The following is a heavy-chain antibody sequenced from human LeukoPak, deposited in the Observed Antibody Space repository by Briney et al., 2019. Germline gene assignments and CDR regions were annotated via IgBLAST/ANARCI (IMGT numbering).Heavy chain of an antibody. Sequence: GGSLRLSCAASGFTFSSYGMHWVRQAPGKGLEWVAVISYDGSNKYYADSVKGRFTISRDNSKNTLYLQMNSLRAEDTAVYYCAKDLSSHFDYWGQRTPVTVSS. CDR3: AKDLSSHFDY. CDR1: GFTFSSYG. CDR2: ISYDGSNK. D-gene: IGHD2-15*01. V-gene: IGHV3-30*18. J-gene: IGHJ4*02.